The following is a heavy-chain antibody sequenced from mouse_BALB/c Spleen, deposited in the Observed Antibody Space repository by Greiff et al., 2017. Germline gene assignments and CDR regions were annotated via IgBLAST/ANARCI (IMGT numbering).Heavy chain of an antibody. CDR1: GFNIKDYY. J-gene: IGHJ4*01. V-gene: IGHV14-1*02. Sequence: EVMLVESGAELVRPGALVKLSCKASGFNIKDYYMHWVKQRPEQGLEWIGWIDPENGNTIYDPKFQGKASITADTSSNTAYLQLSSLTSEDTAVYYCASNYAMDYWGQGTSVTVSS. CDR2: IDPENGNT. CDR3: ASNYAMDY.